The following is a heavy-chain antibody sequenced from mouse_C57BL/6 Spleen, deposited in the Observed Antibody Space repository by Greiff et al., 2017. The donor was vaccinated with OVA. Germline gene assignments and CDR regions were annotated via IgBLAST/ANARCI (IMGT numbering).Heavy chain of an antibody. CDR2: INPNNGGT. Sequence: EVQLQPSGPELVKPGASVKIPCKASGYTFTDYYMDWVKQSPGKSLEWIGDINPNNGGTIYNQKFKGQANLTVDKSSSTAYMELRSLTSEDTAGYYWARGRGSSSCWDYWGQGTTLTVSA. J-gene: IGHJ2*01. CDR1: GYTFTDYY. CDR3: ARGRGSSSCWDY. V-gene: IGHV1-18*01. D-gene: IGHD1-1*01.